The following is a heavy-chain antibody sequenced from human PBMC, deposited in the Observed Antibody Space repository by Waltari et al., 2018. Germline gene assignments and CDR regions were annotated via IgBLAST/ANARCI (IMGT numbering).Heavy chain of an antibody. J-gene: IGHJ4*02. Sequence: QVQLVQSGAEVKKPGSSVKVSCKASGGTFSSYAISWVRQAPGQGLEWRGGIIPILGIANDAQNFQGRVTITADESTSTAYMELSSLRSEDTAVYYCANRIEGRGSGSFDYWGQGTLVTVSS. CDR1: GGTFSSYA. CDR3: ANRIEGRGSGSFDY. CDR2: IIPILGIA. V-gene: IGHV1-69*04. D-gene: IGHD3-3*02.